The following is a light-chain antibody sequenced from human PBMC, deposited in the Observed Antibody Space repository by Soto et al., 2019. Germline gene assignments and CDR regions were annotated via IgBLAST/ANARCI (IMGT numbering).Light chain of an antibody. Sequence: QSVLTQPPSASGTPGHRVTISCSGSSSNIGSNYVYWYQQLPGTAPKLLIYRNNQRPSGVPDRFSGSKSGTSASLAISGLRSEDEADYYCAAWDDSLSGYVFGTGTKVTV. J-gene: IGLJ1*01. CDR2: RNN. CDR1: SSNIGSNY. CDR3: AAWDDSLSGYV. V-gene: IGLV1-47*01.